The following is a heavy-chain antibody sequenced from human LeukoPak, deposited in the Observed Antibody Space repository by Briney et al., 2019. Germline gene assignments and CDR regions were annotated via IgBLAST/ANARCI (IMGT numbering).Heavy chain of an antibody. CDR1: GSSISSGHY. CDR3: ASPRGAVAIEYFHH. J-gene: IGHJ1*01. CDR2: IYQSGST. Sequence: SETLSITCGVSGSSISSGHYWGWIRQPPGKGLEWIGSIYQSGSTYYNPSLKSRVTVSLDTSKNQFSLRLSSVTAADTAVYYCASPRGAVAIEYFHHWGQGTLVTVSS. D-gene: IGHD6-19*01. V-gene: IGHV4-38-2*01.